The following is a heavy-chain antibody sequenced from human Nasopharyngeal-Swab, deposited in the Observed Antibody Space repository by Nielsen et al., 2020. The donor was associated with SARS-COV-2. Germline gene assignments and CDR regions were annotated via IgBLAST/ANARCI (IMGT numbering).Heavy chain of an antibody. J-gene: IGHJ6*02. CDR2: IYWDDDK. V-gene: IGHV2-5*02. CDR1: GFSLTSSGVG. CDR3: VRAYGSGGVRYYYYGMDV. D-gene: IGHD3-10*01. Sequence: SGPTLVKPTQTLTLTCSFSGFSLTSSGVGMGWIRQPPGKALEWLALIYWDDDKRYSPSLKSRLTITKDTSKNQVVLTMTNMDPVDTATYYCVRAYGSGGVRYYYYGMDVWGQGTPVTVSS.